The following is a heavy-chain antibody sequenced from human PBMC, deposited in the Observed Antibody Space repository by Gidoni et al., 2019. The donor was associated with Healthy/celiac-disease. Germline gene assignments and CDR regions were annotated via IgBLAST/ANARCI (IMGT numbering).Heavy chain of an antibody. D-gene: IGHD3-3*01. Sequence: QVQLVESGGGVVQPGRSLRLSCAAYGFTFSRYAMHWFRQAPGKGLEWVAVISYDGSNKYYADSVKGRFTISRDNSKNTLYLQMNSLRAEDTAVYYCARQLADFWSGYSGAFDIWGQGTMVTVSS. J-gene: IGHJ3*02. V-gene: IGHV3-30-3*01. CDR2: ISYDGSNK. CDR1: GFTFSRYA. CDR3: ARQLADFWSGYSGAFDI.